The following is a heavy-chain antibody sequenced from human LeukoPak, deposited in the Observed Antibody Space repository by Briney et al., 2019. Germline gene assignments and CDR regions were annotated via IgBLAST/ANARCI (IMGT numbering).Heavy chain of an antibody. Sequence: ASVRVSCKASGYTFSDHYIQWVRQAPGQGFDWLGWINPNSGGTDYARKFRGRVTMTRDMSLSTAYMELTRLTYDDTAVYYCARGASYPETVTNYFEYWAQGTLVTVSS. CDR3: ARGASYPETVTNYFEY. V-gene: IGHV1-2*02. CDR2: INPNSGGT. CDR1: GYTFSDHY. J-gene: IGHJ4*02. D-gene: IGHD4-17*01.